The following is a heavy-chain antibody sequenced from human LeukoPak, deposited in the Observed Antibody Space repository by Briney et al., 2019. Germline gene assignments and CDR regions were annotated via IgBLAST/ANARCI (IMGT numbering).Heavy chain of an antibody. D-gene: IGHD3-10*01. CDR2: IYYSGIT. J-gene: IGHJ6*02. CDR1: GGSISSYY. V-gene: IGHV4-59*05. CDR3: ARLPRDHYGSGSFYGMDV. Sequence: SETLSLTCTVSGGSISSYYWSWIRQPPGKGLEWIGSIYYSGITYYSPSLKSRVTISVDTSKNQFSLKLSSVTAADTAVYFCARLPRDHYGSGSFYGMDVWGQGTTVTVSS.